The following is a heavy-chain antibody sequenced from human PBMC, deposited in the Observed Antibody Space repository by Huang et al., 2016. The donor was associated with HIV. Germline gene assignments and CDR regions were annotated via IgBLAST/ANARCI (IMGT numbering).Heavy chain of an antibody. V-gene: IGHV1-18*01. D-gene: IGHD3-22*01. CDR3: ARDTYYIDIWKRNDASFL. CDR2: IGSDSRDT. Sequence: QVQLVQSGGEVKQPGASVRVSCTASGYDFGSYGMSWVRQAPGQGLEWLGWIGSDSRDTRTAQKFQGRVTMTTDRSATTTYMELRSLRYDDTAVYYCARDTYYIDIWKRNDASFLWGQGTMITVYS. J-gene: IGHJ3*01. CDR1: GYDFGSYG.